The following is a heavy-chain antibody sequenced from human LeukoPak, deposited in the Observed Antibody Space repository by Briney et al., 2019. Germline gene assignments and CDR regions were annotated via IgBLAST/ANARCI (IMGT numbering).Heavy chain of an antibody. V-gene: IGHV4-39*01. Sequence: SETLSLTCTVSGGSISSYYWGWIRQPPGKGLEWIGSIYYSGSTYYNPSLKSRVTISVDTSKNQFSLKLSSVTAADTAVYYCARQGGIAAAGLWGQGTLVTVSS. CDR3: ARQGGIAAAGL. CDR2: IYYSGST. CDR1: GGSISSYY. D-gene: IGHD6-13*01. J-gene: IGHJ4*02.